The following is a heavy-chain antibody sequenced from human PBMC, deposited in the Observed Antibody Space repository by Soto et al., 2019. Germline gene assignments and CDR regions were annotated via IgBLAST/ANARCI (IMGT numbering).Heavy chain of an antibody. Sequence: QVQLQQWGAGLLKASETLSLTCAVVGDSLRGQSWNWIRQSPGKGLEWIGELDQSGGTNYNQALKNQAILPEKTSKNQFSLALTSVTATDTAVYYCAREDSYGWSGKSLDVWGQGTTVTVSS. J-gene: IGHJ6*02. CDR2: LDQSGGT. CDR1: GDSLRGQS. CDR3: AREDSYGWSGKSLDV. D-gene: IGHD6-19*01. V-gene: IGHV4-34*01.